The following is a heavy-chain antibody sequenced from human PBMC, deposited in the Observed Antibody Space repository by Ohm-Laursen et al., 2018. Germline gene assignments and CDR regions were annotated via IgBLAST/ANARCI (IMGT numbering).Heavy chain of an antibody. CDR3: ASSSGWYGVGDY. CDR2: INPNSGGT. V-gene: IGHV1-2*02. J-gene: IGHJ4*02. CDR1: GYTFTGYY. D-gene: IGHD6-19*01. Sequence: GSSVKVSCKASGYTFTGYYMHWVRQAPGRGLEWMGWINPNSGGTNYAQKFQGRVTMTRDTSISTAYMELSRLRSDDTAVYYCASSSGWYGVGDYWGQGTLVTASS.